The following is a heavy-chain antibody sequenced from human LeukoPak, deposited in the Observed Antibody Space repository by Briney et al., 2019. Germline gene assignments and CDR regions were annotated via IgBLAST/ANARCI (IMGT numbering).Heavy chain of an antibody. J-gene: IGHJ4*02. CDR2: ITTYNGDT. CDR3: ARGTYFHY. CDR1: GYTFSSYG. V-gene: IGHV1-18*01. Sequence: GASVKVSFKASGYTFSSYGIGWVRQAPGEGLEWMGWITTYNGDTNYAQRLQGRVTMTTDTSTSTAYMELRSLRSDDTAVYYCARGTYFHYWGQGTLVTVSS.